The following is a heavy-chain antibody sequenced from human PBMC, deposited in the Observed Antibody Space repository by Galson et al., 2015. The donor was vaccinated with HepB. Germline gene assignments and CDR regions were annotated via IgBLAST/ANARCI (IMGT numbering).Heavy chain of an antibody. D-gene: IGHD1-14*01. J-gene: IGHJ2*01. Sequence: SVKVSCKASGGTFSSYAISWVRQAPGQGLEWMGGIIPIFGTANYAQKFQGRVTITADESTSTAYMELSSLRSEDTAVYYCARELRGGGARRDWYFDLWGRGTLVTVSS. V-gene: IGHV1-69*13. CDR3: ARELRGGGARRDWYFDL. CDR1: GGTFSSYA. CDR2: IIPIFGTA.